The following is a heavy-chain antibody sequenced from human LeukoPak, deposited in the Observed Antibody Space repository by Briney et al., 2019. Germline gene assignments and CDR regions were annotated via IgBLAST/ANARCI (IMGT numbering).Heavy chain of an antibody. J-gene: IGHJ4*02. CDR1: GFTFSNYA. D-gene: IGHD6-19*01. CDR2: ISGSGDST. V-gene: IGHV3-23*01. CDR3: ARRSGIAVAGAFDY. Sequence: GGSLRLACAASGFTFSNYAMRWVRQAPGKGLEWVSGISGSGDSTYYADSVKGRFTISRDNSKNTLYLQMNSLRAEDTAVYYCARRSGIAVAGAFDYWGQGTLVTVSS.